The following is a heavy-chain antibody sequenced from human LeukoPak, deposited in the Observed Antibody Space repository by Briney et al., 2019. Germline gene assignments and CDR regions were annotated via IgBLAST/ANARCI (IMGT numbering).Heavy chain of an antibody. D-gene: IGHD2-15*01. CDR1: GYTFTDYY. Sequence: GASVTVSCKTSGYTFTDYYVHWVRQAPGQGLEWLAWINPDSGATNFAQRFQGRVTMTRDTSVNTVHMELNRLRSDDTAVYYCARDLCHGGSCFHFDSWGQGTLSPSLQ. J-gene: IGHJ4*02. CDR3: ARDLCHGGSCFHFDS. V-gene: IGHV1-2*02. CDR2: INPDSGAT.